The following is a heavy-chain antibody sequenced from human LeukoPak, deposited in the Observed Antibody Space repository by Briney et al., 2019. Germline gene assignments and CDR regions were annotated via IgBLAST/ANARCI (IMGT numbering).Heavy chain of an antibody. CDR3: ARIYCSGGSCYFDY. CDR2: IIPIFGTA. D-gene: IGHD2-15*01. V-gene: IGHV1-69*06. CDR1: GGTFSSYA. J-gene: IGHJ4*02. Sequence: SVKVSCKASGGTFSSYAISWVRQAPGQGLEWMGGIIPIFGTANYAQKFQGRVTITADKSTSTAYMELSSLRSEDTAVYYCARIYCSGGSCYFDYWGQGTLVTVSS.